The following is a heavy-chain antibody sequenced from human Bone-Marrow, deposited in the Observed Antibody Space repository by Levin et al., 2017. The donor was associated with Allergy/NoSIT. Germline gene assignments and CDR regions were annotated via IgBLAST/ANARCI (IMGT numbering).Heavy chain of an antibody. CDR2: IRSKKNGGTA. CDR3: TTDDGSGRTVGGQDAFDI. J-gene: IGHJ3*02. V-gene: IGHV3-15*01. D-gene: IGHD1-26*01. Sequence: GGSLRLSCAASGFTFSNAWLRWVRQAPGEGLEWLGRIRSKKNGGTADYAAPVKGRFTFSRDDSKNTLFLQMNSLKTEDTAVYYCTTDDGSGRTVGGQDAFDIWGQGTMVTVSS. CDR1: GFTFSNAW.